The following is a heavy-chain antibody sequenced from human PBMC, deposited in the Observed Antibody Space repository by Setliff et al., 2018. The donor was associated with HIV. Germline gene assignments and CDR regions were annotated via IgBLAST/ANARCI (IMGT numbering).Heavy chain of an antibody. V-gene: IGHV4-39*01. CDR3: ARHLRWELPYYFDY. CDR2: IFYSGAT. CDR1: GGSISSSSYY. J-gene: IGHJ4*02. Sequence: SETLSLTCTVSGGSISSSSYYWGWIRQPPGKGLEWIGSIFYSGATYYNPSLKSRVTLSVDTSNNQFSLKLSSVTAADTAVYYCARHLRWELPYYFDYWGQGTLVTVSS. D-gene: IGHD1-26*01.